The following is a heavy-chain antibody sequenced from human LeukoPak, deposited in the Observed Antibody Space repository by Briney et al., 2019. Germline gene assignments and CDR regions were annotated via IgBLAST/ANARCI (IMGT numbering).Heavy chain of an antibody. J-gene: IGHJ4*02. CDR1: GFTFSSYA. CDR2: ISGSGGST. V-gene: IGHV3-23*01. CDR3: AKKGGYSSGRSDY. D-gene: IGHD6-19*01. Sequence: GGSLRLSCAASGFTFSSYAMSWVRQGPGKGVEWGSAISGSGGSTYYADSVKGRFTISRDNSKNTLYLQMNSLRAEDTAVYYCAKKGGYSSGRSDYWGQGTLVTVPS.